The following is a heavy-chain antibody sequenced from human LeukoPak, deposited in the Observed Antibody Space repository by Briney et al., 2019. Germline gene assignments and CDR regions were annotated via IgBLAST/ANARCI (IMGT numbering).Heavy chain of an antibody. CDR2: VYHTGTS. Sequence: PSETLSLTCSVYGASINDYYWTWIRQPPGKGLEWIGYVYHTGTSGYHPSLKSRVPMSLDTSKNQVSLNLRSVTAADTAVYFCTRVVNGGHFDSWGQGTLVTVSS. V-gene: IGHV4-59*01. CDR1: GASINDYY. D-gene: IGHD2-8*01. CDR3: TRVVNGGHFDS. J-gene: IGHJ4*02.